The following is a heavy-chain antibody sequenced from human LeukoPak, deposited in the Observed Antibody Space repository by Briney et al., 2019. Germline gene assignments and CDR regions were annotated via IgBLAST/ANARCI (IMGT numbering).Heavy chain of an antibody. CDR3: ARTDSPSGIAVAGTEDRDAFDI. CDR2: IGYDSNKK. Sequence: GGSLRLSCAASGFNFNNYGIHWVRQAPGKGLEWVAFIGYDSNKKYYADSVKGRFTISRDNSMNTLYLQMNSLRAEDTAVYYCARTDSPSGIAVAGTEDRDAFDIWGQGTMVTVSS. CDR1: GFNFNNYG. V-gene: IGHV3-30*02. J-gene: IGHJ3*02. D-gene: IGHD6-19*01.